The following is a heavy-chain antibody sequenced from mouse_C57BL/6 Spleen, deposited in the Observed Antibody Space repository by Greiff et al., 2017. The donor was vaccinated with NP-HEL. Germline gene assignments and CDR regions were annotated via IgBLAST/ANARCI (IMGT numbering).Heavy chain of an antibody. D-gene: IGHD2-3*01. CDR1: GFNIKNTY. CDR2: IDPANGNT. J-gene: IGHJ4*01. V-gene: IGHV14-3*01. CDR3: ARASIYDGYYVGAMDY. Sequence: DVKLQESVAELVRPGASVKLSCTASGFNIKNTYMHWVKQRPEQGLEWIGRIDPANGNTKYAPKFQGKATITADTSSNTAYLQLSSLTSEDTAIYYCARASIYDGYYVGAMDYWGQGTSVTVSS.